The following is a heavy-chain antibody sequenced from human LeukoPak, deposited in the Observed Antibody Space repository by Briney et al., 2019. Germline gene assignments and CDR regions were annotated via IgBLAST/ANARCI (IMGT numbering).Heavy chain of an antibody. D-gene: IGHD3-10*01. J-gene: IGHJ6*02. CDR1: GFAFSSHG. CDR2: ISRDGDIE. Sequence: GGSLRLSCAASGFAFSSHGIHWVRQAPGTGLEWVAVISRDGDIEKYADSVKGRFTVSRDNSRNTLYLQMNSLRPEDTAVYYCARGRYYYGSGSYPDYGMDVWGQGTTVTVSS. V-gene: IGHV3-30*03. CDR3: ARGRYYYGSGSYPDYGMDV.